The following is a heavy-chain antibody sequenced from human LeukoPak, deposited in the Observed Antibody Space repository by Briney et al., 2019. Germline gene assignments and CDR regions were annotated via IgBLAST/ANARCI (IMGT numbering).Heavy chain of an antibody. Sequence: SETLSLTCAVYGXSFSGYYWSWIRQPPGKGLEWIGEINHSGSTNYNPSLKSRVTISVDTSKNQFSLKLSSVTAADTAVYYCARGPRVVGRNAFDIWGQGTMVTVSS. CDR1: GXSFSGYY. J-gene: IGHJ3*02. V-gene: IGHV4-34*01. CDR2: INHSGST. D-gene: IGHD2-15*01. CDR3: ARGPRVVGRNAFDI.